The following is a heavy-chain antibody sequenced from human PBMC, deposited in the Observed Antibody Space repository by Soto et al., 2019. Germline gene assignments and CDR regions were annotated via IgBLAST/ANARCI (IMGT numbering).Heavy chain of an antibody. J-gene: IGHJ3*01. D-gene: IGHD3-3*01. CDR3: ARGSHYGSSSGYDDSFDV. Sequence: QVQLQQWGAGLLKPSETLSLTCDVYGGSFSGYYWGWFRQPPGKGLEWIGEVSHSGNINYNPSLKTRVTVSVATSKNKFSLRLYSMTAADTAVYYCARGSHYGSSSGYDDSFDVWGQGTMVTVSS. CDR2: VSHSGNI. V-gene: IGHV4-34*01. CDR1: GGSFSGYY.